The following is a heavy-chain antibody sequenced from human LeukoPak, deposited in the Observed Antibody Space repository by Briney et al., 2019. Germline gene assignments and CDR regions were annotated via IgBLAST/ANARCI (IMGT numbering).Heavy chain of an antibody. CDR3: ARVRPPGYYDSSDYNFEY. J-gene: IGHJ4*02. CDR1: GFIVSSNY. CDR2: IYSGGST. Sequence: GGSLRLSCAASGFIVSSNYMSWVCQAPGKGLEWVSVIYSGGSTYYADSVKGRFTISRDNSKNTLYLQMNSLRAEDTAVYYCARVRPPGYYDSSDYNFEYWGQGTLVTVSS. V-gene: IGHV3-66*02. D-gene: IGHD3-22*01.